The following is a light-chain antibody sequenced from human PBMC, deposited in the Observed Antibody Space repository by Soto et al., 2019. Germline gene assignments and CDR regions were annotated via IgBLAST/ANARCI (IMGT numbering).Light chain of an antibody. CDR1: QTITSNY. CDR3: QQYCCAPRT. V-gene: IGKV3-20*01. CDR2: AAS. Sequence: EIMFTQSPGTLSLSPGDRATLSCRANQTITSNYLAWYQQKPGQAPRLLIYAASGRATGIPDRFSGSGSGTDFTLNISRLETEDFAVYYCQQYCCAPRTFGQGTKVDIK. J-gene: IGKJ1*01.